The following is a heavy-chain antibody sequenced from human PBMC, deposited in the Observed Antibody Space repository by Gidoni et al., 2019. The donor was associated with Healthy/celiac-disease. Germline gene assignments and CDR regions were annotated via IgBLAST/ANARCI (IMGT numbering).Heavy chain of an antibody. Sequence: EVQLLESGGGLVQPGGSLRLSCAASGFTFSSDAMSWVRQAPGKGLEWVSAISGSGGSTYYADSVKGRFTISRDNSKNTLYLQMNSLRAEDTAVYYCAKVLWGPYWYFDLWGRGTLVTVSS. V-gene: IGHV3-23*01. CDR3: AKVLWGPYWYFDL. CDR1: GFTFSSDA. CDR2: ISGSGGST. D-gene: IGHD7-27*01. J-gene: IGHJ2*01.